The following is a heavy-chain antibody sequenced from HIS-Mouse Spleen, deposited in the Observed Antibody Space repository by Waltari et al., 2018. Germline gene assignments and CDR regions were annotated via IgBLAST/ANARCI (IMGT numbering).Heavy chain of an antibody. CDR3: AREIPYSSSWYDWYFDL. Sequence: QLQLQESGPGLEKPSETLSLTCTVSGGSLSSSSYYWVWIRQPPGKGLEWIGSIYFGGGTYYNPSLKSRVTISVDTSKNQFSLKLSSVTAADTAVYYCAREIPYSSSWYDWYFDLWGRGTLVTVSS. V-gene: IGHV4-39*07. CDR1: GGSLSSSSYY. CDR2: IYFGGGT. J-gene: IGHJ2*01. D-gene: IGHD6-13*01.